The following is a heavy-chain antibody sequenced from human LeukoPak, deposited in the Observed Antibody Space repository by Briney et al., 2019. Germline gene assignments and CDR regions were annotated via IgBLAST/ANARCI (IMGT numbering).Heavy chain of an antibody. J-gene: IGHJ4*02. CDR2: INHSGST. Sequence: PSETLSLTCAVYGGSFSGYYWSWIRQPPGKGLEWIGEINHSGSTYYNPSLKSRVTVSVDTSKNQFSLKLISVTAADTAVYYCARNFRYFDLPDYWGQGTLVTVSS. CDR3: ARNFRYFDLPDY. D-gene: IGHD3-9*01. V-gene: IGHV4-34*01. CDR1: GGSFSGYY.